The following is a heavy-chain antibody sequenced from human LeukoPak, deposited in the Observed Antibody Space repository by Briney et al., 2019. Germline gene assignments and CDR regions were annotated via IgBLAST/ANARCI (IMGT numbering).Heavy chain of an antibody. Sequence: GASVKVSCKTSGYTFTNYYIHWVRQAPGQGLEWMGIINPSGGSTSYAQKFQGRVTMTRDTSTSTVYMELSSLRSEDTAVYYCARESTTTVFKRGWFDPWGQGTLVTVSS. V-gene: IGHV1-46*01. J-gene: IGHJ5*02. CDR2: INPSGGST. CDR3: ARESTTTVFKRGWFDP. CDR1: GYTFTNYY. D-gene: IGHD4-11*01.